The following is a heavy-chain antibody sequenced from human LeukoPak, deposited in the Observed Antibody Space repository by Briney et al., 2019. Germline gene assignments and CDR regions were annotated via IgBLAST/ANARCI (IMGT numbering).Heavy chain of an antibody. CDR1: GGSISSISYY. CDR3: ARHSGRSSGWYRGGDWFDP. Sequence: KPPETLSLTCTVSGGSISSISYYWVWIRKPPGKELKWIGSIYYSGSTYYNPSLKSGVTISVDTSKNQFSLKLSSVTAADTAVYYCARHSGRSSGWYRGGDWFDPWGQGTLVTVSS. V-gene: IGHV4-39*01. D-gene: IGHD6-19*01. J-gene: IGHJ5*02. CDR2: IYYSGST.